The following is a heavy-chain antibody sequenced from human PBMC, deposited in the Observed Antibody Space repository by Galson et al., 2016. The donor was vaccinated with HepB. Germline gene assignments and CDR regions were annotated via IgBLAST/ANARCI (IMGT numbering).Heavy chain of an antibody. CDR3: ARDGGITGTTDWFDP. V-gene: IGHV3-74*01. J-gene: IGHJ5*02. D-gene: IGHD1-7*01. CDR2: INSDGSST. CDR1: GFTFSSYW. Sequence: SLRLSCAASGFTFSSYWMDWVRQAPGKGLVWVSRINSDGSSTSYADSVKGRFTISRDNAKNTLYLQMNSLRAEDTAVYYCARDGGITGTTDWFDPWGQGSRVTGSS.